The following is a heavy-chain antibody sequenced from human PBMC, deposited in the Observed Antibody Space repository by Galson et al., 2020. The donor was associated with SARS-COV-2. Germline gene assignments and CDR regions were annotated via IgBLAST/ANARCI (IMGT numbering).Heavy chain of an antibody. CDR1: GYTLTELS. CDR3: ATIDDYGGSFDY. J-gene: IGHJ4*02. V-gene: IGHV1-24*01. Sequence: ASVKVSCKVYGYTLTELSMHWVRQAPGKGLEWMGGFDPEDGETIYAQKFQGRVTMTEDTSTDTAYMELSSLRSEDTAVYYCATIDDYGGSFDYWGQGTLVTVSS. D-gene: IGHD4-17*01. CDR2: FDPEDGET.